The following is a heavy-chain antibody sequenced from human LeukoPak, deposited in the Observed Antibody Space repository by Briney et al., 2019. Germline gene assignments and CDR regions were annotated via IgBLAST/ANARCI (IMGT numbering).Heavy chain of an antibody. CDR3: ARHDALYYYYGSGRVIYFDY. CDR1: GDSIGSSSFY. J-gene: IGHJ4*02. CDR2: IYYSGST. V-gene: IGHV4-39*01. Sequence: SETLSLTCSVSGDSIGSSSFYWGWIRQPPGKGLEWIGSIYYSGSTYYNSSLKSRVTISADTSKNQFSLKLSSVTAADTAVYYCARHDALYYYYGSGRVIYFDYWGQGTLVTVSS. D-gene: IGHD3-10*01.